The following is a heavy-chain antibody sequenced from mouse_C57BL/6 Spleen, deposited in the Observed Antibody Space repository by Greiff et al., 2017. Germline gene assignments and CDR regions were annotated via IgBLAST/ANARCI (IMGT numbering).Heavy chain of an antibody. CDR2: IWGVGST. Sequence: QVQLKESGPGLVAPSQSLSITCTVSGFSLTSYGVDWVRQSPGQGLEWLGVIWGVGSTNYNSDLISRLCISKYNLKSQVFLIMNCLQTDNTSRYYCASLQGAVWGTGTLVTVSA. V-gene: IGHV2-6*01. D-gene: IGHD3-3*01. J-gene: IGHJ3*01. CDR3: ASLQGAV. CDR1: GFSLTSYG.